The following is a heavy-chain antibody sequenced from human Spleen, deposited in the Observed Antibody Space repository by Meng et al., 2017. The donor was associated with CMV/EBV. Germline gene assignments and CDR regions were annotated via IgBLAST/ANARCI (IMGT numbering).Heavy chain of an antibody. CDR1: GGSFSGYY. CDR2: INHSGST. J-gene: IGHJ6*02. D-gene: IGHD2-2*01. CDR3: ARGQGRYCSSTSCYGGWPTGLYYYYGMDV. Sequence: GSLRLSCAVYGGSFSGYYWSWIRQPPGEGLQWIGEINHSGSTNYNPSLKSRVTISVDTSKNQFSLKLSSVTAADTAVYYCARGQGRYCSSTSCYGGWPTGLYYYYGMDVWGQGTTVTVSS. V-gene: IGHV4-34*01.